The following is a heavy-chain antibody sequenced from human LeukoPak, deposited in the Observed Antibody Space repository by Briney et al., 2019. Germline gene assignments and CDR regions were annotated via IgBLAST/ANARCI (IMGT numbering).Heavy chain of an antibody. CDR1: GFTFSSYS. CDR3: ARRDWNYGLYYYYYMDV. D-gene: IGHD1-7*01. V-gene: IGHV3-48*01. J-gene: IGHJ6*03. CDR2: ISSSSSTI. Sequence: GGSLRLSCAASGFTFSSYSMNWVRQAPGKGLEWVSYISSSSSTIYYADSVKGRFTISRDNAKNSLYLQMNSLRAEDTAVYYCARRDWNYGLYYYYYMDVWGKGTTVTVSS.